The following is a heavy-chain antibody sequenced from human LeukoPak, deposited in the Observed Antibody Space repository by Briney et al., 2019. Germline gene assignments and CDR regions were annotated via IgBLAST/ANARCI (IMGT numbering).Heavy chain of an antibody. CDR2: IYTSGST. CDR1: GGSISSGSYY. J-gene: IGHJ5*02. V-gene: IGHV4-61*02. Sequence: PSETLSLTCTVSGGSISSGSYYWSWIRQPAGKGLEWIGRIYTSGSTNYNPSLKSRVTISVDTSKNQFSLKLSSVTAADTAVYYCARDGESSSSSWYYNWFDPWGQGTLVTVSS. CDR3: ARDGESSSSSWYYNWFDP. D-gene: IGHD6-13*01.